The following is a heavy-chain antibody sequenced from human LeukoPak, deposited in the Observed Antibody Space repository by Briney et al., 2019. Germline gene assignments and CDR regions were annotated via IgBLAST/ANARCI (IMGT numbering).Heavy chain of an antibody. CDR3: ARDYSNYGWFDP. D-gene: IGHD4-11*01. Sequence: KSSETVSLTCTVSGGSINNYYWSWIRQPPGKGLEWIGYIYHSGSTDNNPCSNSRVTMSLDTSRNQFSLKLSSVTAADTAVYCCARDYSNYGWFDPGGQGNQGSVSS. CDR2: IYHSGST. CDR1: GGSINNYY. V-gene: IGHV4-59*12. J-gene: IGHJ5*02.